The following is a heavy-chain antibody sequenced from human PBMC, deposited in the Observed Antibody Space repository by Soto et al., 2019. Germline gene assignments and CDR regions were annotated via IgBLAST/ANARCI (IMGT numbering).Heavy chain of an antibody. J-gene: IGHJ6*02. D-gene: IGHD3-3*01. CDR2: ISLSSSYT. V-gene: IGHV3-21*02. CDR3: ARPIFGPVMDV. CDR1: GFTFNSHT. Sequence: EVRLVESGGGLVRPGGSLRPSCEASGFTFNSHTMHWVRQAPGMRPEWISSISLSSSYTYYAESVKGRFTISRDNAKNSLFLQMNSLAVEDTAVYYCARPIFGPVMDVWGRGITVTVSS.